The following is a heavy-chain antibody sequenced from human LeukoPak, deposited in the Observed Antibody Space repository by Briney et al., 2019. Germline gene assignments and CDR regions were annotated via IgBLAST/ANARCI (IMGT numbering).Heavy chain of an antibody. Sequence: GGSLRLSCAASGFTFSSYEMNWVRQAPGKGLEWVSYISSSGSTIYYADSVKGRFTISRDNAKNSLYLLMNSLRAEDTAVYYCARDWYDNSDAFDIWGQGTMVIVSS. CDR1: GFTFSSYE. J-gene: IGHJ3*02. D-gene: IGHD3-9*01. V-gene: IGHV3-48*03. CDR3: ARDWYDNSDAFDI. CDR2: ISSSGSTI.